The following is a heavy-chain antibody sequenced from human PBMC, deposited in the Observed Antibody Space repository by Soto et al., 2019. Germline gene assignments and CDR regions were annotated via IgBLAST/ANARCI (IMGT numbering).Heavy chain of an antibody. Sequence: EVPLVESGGGLVQPGGSLRLSCVVSGFSVSNNYMSWVRQAPGMRLDWVSVIYADGTTYYVDSVKGRFTISRHNSRNTLYLQMDSLRTEDTGVYYCARGGGPFINSVTNPFDYWGQGTLVTVSS. J-gene: IGHJ4*02. CDR1: GFSVSNNY. V-gene: IGHV3-53*04. D-gene: IGHD4-17*01. CDR2: IYADGTT. CDR3: ARGGGPFINSVTNPFDY.